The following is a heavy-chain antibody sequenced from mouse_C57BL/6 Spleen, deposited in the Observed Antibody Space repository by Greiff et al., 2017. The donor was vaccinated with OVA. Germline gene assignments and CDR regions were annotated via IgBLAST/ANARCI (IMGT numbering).Heavy chain of an antibody. D-gene: IGHD1-1*02. Sequence: VVEPGASVKISCKASGYTFTDYYMNWVKQSHGKSLEWIGDINPNNGGTSYNQKFKGKATLTVDKSSSTAYMELRSLTSEDSAVYYCARNYGFDYWGQGTTLTVSS. CDR1: GYTFTDYY. CDR3: ARNYGFDY. CDR2: INPNNGGT. J-gene: IGHJ2*01. V-gene: IGHV1-26*01.